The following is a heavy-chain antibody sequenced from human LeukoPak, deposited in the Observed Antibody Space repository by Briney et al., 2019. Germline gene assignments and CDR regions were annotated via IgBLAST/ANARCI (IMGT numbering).Heavy chain of an antibody. D-gene: IGHD4-17*01. Sequence: GASVKVSCKASGGTFTSYAISWVRQAPGQGLEWMGRIIPILGIANYAQKFQGRVMITADKSTSTAYMELSSLRSEDTAVYYCASQEVNGAPLWGQGTLVTVSS. V-gene: IGHV1-69*04. J-gene: IGHJ4*02. CDR1: GGTFTSYA. CDR3: ASQEVNGAPL. CDR2: IIPILGIA.